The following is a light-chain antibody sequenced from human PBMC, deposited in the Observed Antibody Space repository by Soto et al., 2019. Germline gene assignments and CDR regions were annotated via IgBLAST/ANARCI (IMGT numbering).Light chain of an antibody. J-gene: IGLJ2*01. V-gene: IGLV3-9*01. CDR3: QLWDSSIVV. CDR1: NIGSKD. Sequence: SYELTQPLSVSVALGQTARVTCGGNNIGSKDVHWYQQKPGQAPVLVIYRDSNRPSGIPERFSGSNSGNTATLTISRAQAGDEADYYCQLWDSSIVVFGVGTKLTVL. CDR2: RDS.